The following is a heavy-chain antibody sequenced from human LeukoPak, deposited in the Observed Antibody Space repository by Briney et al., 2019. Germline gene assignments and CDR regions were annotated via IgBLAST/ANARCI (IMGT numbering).Heavy chain of an antibody. V-gene: IGHV4-61*01. J-gene: IGHJ4*02. Sequence: SETLSLTCTVSGGSISSSSYYWSWIRQPPGKGLEWIGYIYYSGSTNYNPSLKSRVTISVDTSKNQFSLKLSSVTAADTAVYYCACQGYYYDSSGYCSWGQGTLVTVSS. CDR2: IYYSGST. CDR3: ACQGYYYDSSGYCS. D-gene: IGHD3-22*01. CDR1: GGSISSSSYY.